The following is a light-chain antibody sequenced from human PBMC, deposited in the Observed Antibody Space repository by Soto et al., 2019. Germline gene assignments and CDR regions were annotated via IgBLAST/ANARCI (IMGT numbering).Light chain of an antibody. J-gene: IGKJ1*01. Sequence: EIVLTQSPGTLSLSPGERATLSCRASQSVSSSYLAWYQQKAGQAPRLLIHGASSRATGIPERFGGRCSGTDFTLTISRLEAEDVAVYYCQQYGSSPLTFGQGTKVEIK. CDR1: QSVSSSY. CDR3: QQYGSSPLT. V-gene: IGKV3-20*01. CDR2: GAS.